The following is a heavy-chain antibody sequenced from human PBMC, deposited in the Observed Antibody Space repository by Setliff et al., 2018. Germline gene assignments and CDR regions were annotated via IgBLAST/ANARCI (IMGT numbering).Heavy chain of an antibody. CDR1: GFTFSSYW. V-gene: IGHV3-7*01. CDR2: INQDGSEK. J-gene: IGHJ3*02. CDR3: TNDVRGGIYDM. Sequence: GGSLRLSCAASGFTFSSYWMAWVRQAPGKGPEWLAQINQDGSEKYYVDSVEGRLTISRDNAKNSLYLQMNSLRAEDTAVYYCTNDVRGGIYDMWGQGTMVTVSS. D-gene: IGHD1-1*01.